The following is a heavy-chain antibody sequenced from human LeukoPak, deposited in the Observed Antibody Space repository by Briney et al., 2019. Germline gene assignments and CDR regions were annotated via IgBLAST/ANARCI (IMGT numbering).Heavy chain of an antibody. Sequence: GGSLRFSCAASGFTFSSHAVTWVRQAPGKGLEWVSAISGSGGSTYYADSVRGRFTISRDNSKNTLFLQMNSLRAGDTAVYYCAINAGQWLVPFDYWGQGTLVTVSS. V-gene: IGHV3-23*01. CDR2: ISGSGGST. J-gene: IGHJ4*02. D-gene: IGHD6-19*01. CDR1: GFTFSSHA. CDR3: AINAGQWLVPFDY.